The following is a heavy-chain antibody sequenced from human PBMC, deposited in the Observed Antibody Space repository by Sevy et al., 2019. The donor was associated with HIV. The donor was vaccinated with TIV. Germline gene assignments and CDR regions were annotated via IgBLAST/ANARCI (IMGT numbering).Heavy chain of an antibody. V-gene: IGHV3-30-3*01. D-gene: IGHD6-13*01. CDR1: GFTFSSYA. J-gene: IGHJ5*02. CDR3: ARDLPSSSWTGWFDP. Sequence: GGSLRLSCAASGFTFSSYAMHWVRQAPGKGLEWVAVISYDGSNKYYADSVKGRFTISRDNSKNTLYLQMNSLRAEDTAVYYCARDLPSSSWTGWFDPWGQGTLVTVPQ. CDR2: ISYDGSNK.